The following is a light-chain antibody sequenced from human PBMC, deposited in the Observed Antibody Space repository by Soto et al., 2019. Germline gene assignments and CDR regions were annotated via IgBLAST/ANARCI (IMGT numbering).Light chain of an antibody. CDR1: SSDVGVYNY. V-gene: IGLV2-11*01. CDR3: CSYAGSSLCV. CDR2: DVI. Sequence: QSALTQPRSVSGSPGQSVTISCTGTSSDVGVYNYVSWYQQHPGKAPQLVIYDVIKRPSGVPDRFSGSKSGNTASLTISGLQAEDEADYYCCSYAGSSLCVFGGGTKLTVL. J-gene: IGLJ3*02.